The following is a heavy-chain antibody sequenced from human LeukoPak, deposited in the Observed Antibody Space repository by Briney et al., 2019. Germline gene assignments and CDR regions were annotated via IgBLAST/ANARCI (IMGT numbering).Heavy chain of an antibody. CDR1: GYSISSGYY. CDR2: IYHSGST. CDR3: ARPYSGRSNSQFDY. Sequence: SETLSLTCTVSGYSISSGYYWGWIRQPPGKGLEWIGSIYHSGSTYYNPSLKSRVTISVDTSKNQFSLKLSSVTAADTAVYYCARPYSGRSNSQFDYWGQGTLVTVSS. V-gene: IGHV4-38-2*02. D-gene: IGHD1-26*01. J-gene: IGHJ4*02.